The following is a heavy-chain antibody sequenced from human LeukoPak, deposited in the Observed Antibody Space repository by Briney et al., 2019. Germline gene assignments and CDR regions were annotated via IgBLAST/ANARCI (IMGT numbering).Heavy chain of an antibody. CDR2: IKQDGSEK. Sequence: PGGSLRLSCAASGFTFNNYWMSWVRQAPGKGLEWVANIKQDGSEKYYVDSVKGRFTISRDNAKNSLYLQMNSLRAEDTAVYYCARDHGVGATRGAFDIWGQGTMVTVSS. D-gene: IGHD1-26*01. J-gene: IGHJ3*02. CDR1: GFTFNNYW. CDR3: ARDHGVGATRGAFDI. V-gene: IGHV3-7*01.